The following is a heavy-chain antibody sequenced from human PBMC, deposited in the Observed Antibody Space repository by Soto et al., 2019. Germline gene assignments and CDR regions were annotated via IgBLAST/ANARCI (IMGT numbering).Heavy chain of an antibody. CDR3: AREGPPGEMATMTPREAFDI. CDR2: INHSGST. J-gene: IGHJ3*02. D-gene: IGHD3-16*01. V-gene: IGHV4-34*01. Sequence: SETLSLTCAVYGGSFSGYYWSWIRQPPGKGLEWIGEINHSGSTNYNPSLKSRVTISVDTSKNQFSLKLSSVTAADTAVYYCAREGPPGEMATMTPREAFDIWGQGTMVTVSS. CDR1: GGSFSGYY.